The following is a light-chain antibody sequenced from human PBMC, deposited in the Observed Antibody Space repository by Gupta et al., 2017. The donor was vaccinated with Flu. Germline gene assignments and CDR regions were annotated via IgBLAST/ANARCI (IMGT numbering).Light chain of an antibody. CDR3: CSESGSRTFVV. CDR1: SGDVGTFDL. CDR2: EVS. V-gene: IGLV2-23*02. J-gene: IGLJ2*01. Sequence: QSALTQSASVSGSPGPSITISCTGTSGDVGTFDLVSWYHQPPGKAPRLLIYEVSKRPSGISDRFSGSKSGYTASLTISGLQAEEEGDYYCCSESGSRTFVVFGGGTKLTVL.